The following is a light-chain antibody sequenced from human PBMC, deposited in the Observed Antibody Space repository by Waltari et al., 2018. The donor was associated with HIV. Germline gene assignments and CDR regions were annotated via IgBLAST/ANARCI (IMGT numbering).Light chain of an antibody. CDR2: QVN. J-gene: IGLJ2*01. CDR3: QAWDSSTVI. CDR1: KLGDKY. V-gene: IGLV3-1*01. Sequence: SYELTQPPSVSVSPGQTASITCSGDKLGDKYACWYQQKPGQSPVLVIYQVNKRPSGIPERFSGSNSGNRATLTISGTQPMDEADYYCQAWDSSTVIFGGGTNLTVL.